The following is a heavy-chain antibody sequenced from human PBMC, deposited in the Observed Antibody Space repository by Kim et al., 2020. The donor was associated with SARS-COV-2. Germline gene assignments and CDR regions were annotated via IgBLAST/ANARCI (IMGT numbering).Heavy chain of an antibody. CDR2: IYHSGST. V-gene: IGHV4-38-2*02. J-gene: IGHJ4*02. CDR1: GYSISSGYY. CDR3: ARDVFPRYYFDY. Sequence: SETLSLTCTVSGYSISSGYYWGWIRQPPGKGLEWIGSIYHSGSTYYNPSLKSRVTISVDTSKNQFSLKLSSVTAADTAVYYCARDVFPRYYFDYWGQGTLVTVSS. D-gene: IGHD3-3*01.